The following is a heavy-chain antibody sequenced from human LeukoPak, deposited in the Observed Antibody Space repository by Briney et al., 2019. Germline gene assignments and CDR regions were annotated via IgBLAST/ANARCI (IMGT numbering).Heavy chain of an antibody. D-gene: IGHD6-19*01. V-gene: IGHV1-2*02. CDR1: GYTFTGYY. CDR2: INPNSGGT. J-gene: IGHJ4*02. Sequence: ASVKVSCKASGYTFTGYYIHWVRQAPGQGLEWMGWINPNSGGTNYAQKFQGRVTMTRDTSISTAYMELSRLRSDDTAVYYCASSIAVAGSLHYWGQGTLVTVSS. CDR3: ASSIAVAGSLHY.